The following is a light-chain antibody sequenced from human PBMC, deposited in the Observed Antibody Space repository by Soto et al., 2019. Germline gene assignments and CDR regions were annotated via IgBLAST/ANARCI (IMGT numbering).Light chain of an antibody. CDR3: SSYTSSSTLVV. V-gene: IGLV2-14*01. Sequence: QSVLTQPASVSGSPGQPITISCTGTSSDVGAYNYVSWYQLHPGKAPKLMIYEVSNRPSGVSNRFSGSKSGNTASLTISGLQAEDEADYYCSSYTSSSTLVVFGGGTKLTVL. CDR1: SSDVGAYNY. CDR2: EVS. J-gene: IGLJ2*01.